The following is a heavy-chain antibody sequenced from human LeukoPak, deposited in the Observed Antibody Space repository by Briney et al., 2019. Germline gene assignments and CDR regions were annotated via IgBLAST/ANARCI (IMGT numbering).Heavy chain of an antibody. CDR3: ARHLLGSGSNYYYYYMDV. CDR2: IYYSGST. D-gene: IGHD3-10*01. V-gene: IGHV4-39*01. CDR1: GGSISSSSYY. J-gene: IGHJ6*03. Sequence: TTTETLSLTCTVSGGSISSSSYYWGWIRQPPGKGLEWIGSIYYSGSTYYNPSLKSRVTISVDTSKNQFSLKLSSVTAADTAVYYCARHLLGSGSNYYYYYMDVWGKGTTVTISS.